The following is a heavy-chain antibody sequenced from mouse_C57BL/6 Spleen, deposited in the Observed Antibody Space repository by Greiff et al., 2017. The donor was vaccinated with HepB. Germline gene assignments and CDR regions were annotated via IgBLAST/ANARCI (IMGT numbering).Heavy chain of an antibody. J-gene: IGHJ3*01. CDR1: GYAFSSSW. CDR3: ARRDSSGPFAY. D-gene: IGHD3-2*02. CDR2: SYPGDGDT. V-gene: IGHV1-82*01. Sequence: QVQLQQSGPELVKPGASGKISCKASGYAFSSSWMNWVKQRPGKGLEWIGRSYPGDGDTNYNGKFKGKATLTADKSSSTAYMQLSSLTSEDSAVYFCARRDSSGPFAYWGQGTLVTVSA.